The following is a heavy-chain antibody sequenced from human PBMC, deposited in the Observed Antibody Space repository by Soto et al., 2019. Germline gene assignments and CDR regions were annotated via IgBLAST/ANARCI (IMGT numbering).Heavy chain of an antibody. Sequence: GGSLRLACAASGFTFSSYWMSWVRQAPGKGLEWVANIKQDGSEKYYVDSVKGRFTISRDNAKNSLYLQMNSLRAEDTAVYYCARDWVTAAAGTPYYGMDVWGQGTTVTVSS. CDR3: ARDWVTAAAGTPYYGMDV. CDR1: GFTFSSYW. D-gene: IGHD6-13*01. J-gene: IGHJ6*02. CDR2: IKQDGSEK. V-gene: IGHV3-7*01.